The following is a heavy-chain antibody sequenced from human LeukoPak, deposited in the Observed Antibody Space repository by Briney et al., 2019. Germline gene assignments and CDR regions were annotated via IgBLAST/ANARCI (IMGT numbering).Heavy chain of an antibody. CDR1: GGSISSGGYY. D-gene: IGHD2-15*01. CDR2: IYHSGST. CDR3: ASSELPQYYYYYMDV. J-gene: IGHJ6*03. Sequence: SETLSLTCTVSGGSISSGGYYWSWIRQPPGKGLEWIGYIYHSGSTYYNPSLKSRVTISVDRSKNQFSLKLSSVTAADTAVYYCASSELPQYYYYYMDVWGKGTTVTVSS. V-gene: IGHV4-30-2*01.